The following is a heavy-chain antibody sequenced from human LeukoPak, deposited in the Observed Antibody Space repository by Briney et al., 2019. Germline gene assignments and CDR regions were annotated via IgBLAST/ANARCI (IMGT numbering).Heavy chain of an antibody. CDR3: ARGPWGGYYFDY. Sequence: PSETLSLTCTVSGASISSYYWSWIRQPPGKGLEWIGEINHSGSTNYNPSLKSRVTISVDTSKYQFSLKLSSVTAADTAVYYCARGPWGGYYFDYWGQGTLVTVSS. J-gene: IGHJ4*02. CDR2: INHSGST. D-gene: IGHD3-16*01. V-gene: IGHV4-34*01. CDR1: GASISSYY.